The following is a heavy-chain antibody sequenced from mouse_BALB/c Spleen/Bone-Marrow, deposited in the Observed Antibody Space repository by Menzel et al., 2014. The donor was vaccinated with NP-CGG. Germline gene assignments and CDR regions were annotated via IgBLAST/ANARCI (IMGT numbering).Heavy chain of an antibody. CDR2: IDPANGNT. Sequence: DVHLVESGAELVKPGASVKLSCTASGFNIEDTYMHWVKQRPEQGLEWIGRIDPANGNTKYDPKFQGKATITADTSSNTAYLQLSSLTSEDTAVYYCARWEYYAMDYWGQGTSVTVSS. CDR3: ARWEYYAMDY. CDR1: GFNIEDTY. J-gene: IGHJ4*01. V-gene: IGHV14-3*02. D-gene: IGHD4-1*01.